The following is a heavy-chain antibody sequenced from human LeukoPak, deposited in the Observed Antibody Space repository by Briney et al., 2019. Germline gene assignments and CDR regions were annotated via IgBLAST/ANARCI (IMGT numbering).Heavy chain of an antibody. CDR1: GFTVSSNY. D-gene: IGHD6-19*01. CDR2: IYSGGST. J-gene: IGHJ6*02. CDR3: ARGPNLGKASGWFDYYYYYGMDV. Sequence: GGSLRLSCAASGFTVSSNYMSWVRQAPGKGLERVSVIYSGGSTYYADSVKGRFTISRDNSKNTLYLQMNSLRAEDTAVYYCARGPNLGKASGWFDYYYYYGMDVWGQGTTVTVSS. V-gene: IGHV3-53*01.